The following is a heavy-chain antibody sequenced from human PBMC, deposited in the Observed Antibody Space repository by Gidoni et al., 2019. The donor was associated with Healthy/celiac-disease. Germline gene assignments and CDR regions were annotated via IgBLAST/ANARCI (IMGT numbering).Heavy chain of an antibody. Sequence: EVQLVESGGGLVQHGRSLRLSCSASGFTFDAYAMHWVRQAPGKGLEWVSGISWNSGSIGYADSVKGRFTISRDNAKNSLYLQMNSLRAEDTALYYCAKDMGELGYCSSTSCYYFDYWGQGTLVTVSS. D-gene: IGHD2-2*01. CDR1: GFTFDAYA. CDR2: ISWNSGSI. V-gene: IGHV3-9*01. CDR3: AKDMGELGYCSSTSCYYFDY. J-gene: IGHJ4*02.